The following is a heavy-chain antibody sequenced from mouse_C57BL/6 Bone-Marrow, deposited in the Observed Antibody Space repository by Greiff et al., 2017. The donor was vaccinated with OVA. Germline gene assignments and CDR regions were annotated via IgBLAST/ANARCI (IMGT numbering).Heavy chain of an antibody. CDR1: GYTFTSYW. CDR2: IDPSDSYT. V-gene: IGHV1-69*01. Sequence: QVQLKQPGAELVMPGASVKLSCKASGYTFTSYWMHWVKQRPGQGLEWIGEIDPSDSYTNYNQKFKGKSTLTVDKSSSTAYMQLRSLTSEDSAVDYCARGGYPAWFAYWGQGTLVTVSA. CDR3: ARGGYPAWFAY. D-gene: IGHD2-2*01. J-gene: IGHJ3*01.